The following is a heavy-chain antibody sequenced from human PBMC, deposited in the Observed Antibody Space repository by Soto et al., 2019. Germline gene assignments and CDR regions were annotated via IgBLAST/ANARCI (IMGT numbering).Heavy chain of an antibody. CDR3: AKVGYSSGWPRGY. CDR2: INHSGST. Sequence: SETLSLTCAVYGGSFSGYYWSWIRQPPGKGLEWIGEINHSGSTNYNPSLKSRVTISVDTSKNQFSLKLSSVTAADTAVYYCAKVGYSSGWPRGYWGRGTLVTVSS. V-gene: IGHV4-34*01. J-gene: IGHJ4*02. D-gene: IGHD6-19*01. CDR1: GGSFSGYY.